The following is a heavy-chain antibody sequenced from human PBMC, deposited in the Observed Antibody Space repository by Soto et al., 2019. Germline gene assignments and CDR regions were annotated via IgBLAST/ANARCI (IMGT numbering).Heavy chain of an antibody. CDR2: IWFDGSHI. D-gene: IGHD3-3*01. J-gene: IGHJ6*02. V-gene: IGHV3-33*01. CDR1: GFTFSNYG. CDR3: ARTIYLDSAGGWVV. Sequence: GGSLRLSWVASGFTFSNYGMHWVRHAPGKGLEWVALIWFDGSHIYYTDSVKGRFTISRDNSKNSLYMQMNNLRAEDTAVYYCARTIYLDSAGGWVVWVQGTTLNSSS.